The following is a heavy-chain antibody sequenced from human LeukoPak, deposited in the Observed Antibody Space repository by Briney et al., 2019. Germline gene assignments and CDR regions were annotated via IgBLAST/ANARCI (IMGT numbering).Heavy chain of an antibody. J-gene: IGHJ3*02. V-gene: IGHV4-59*01. CDR2: IFYTGST. Sequence: SETLSLTCTVSGGSISSYYWSWIRQPPGKGLEWIGYIFYTGSTNYNSSLKSRVTISIDTSKNQFSLKLSSVTAVDTAVYHCARAGFFYDTSGYNDAFDIWGQGTMVTVSS. D-gene: IGHD3-22*01. CDR3: ARAGFFYDTSGYNDAFDI. CDR1: GGSISSYY.